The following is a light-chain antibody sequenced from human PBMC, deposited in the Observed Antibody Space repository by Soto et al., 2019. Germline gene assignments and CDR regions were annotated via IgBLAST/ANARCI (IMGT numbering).Light chain of an antibody. CDR1: QSLLHITGETF. V-gene: IGKV2D-29*02. CDR3: MQSTQLPPT. Sequence: DVVMTQTPLSLSVAPGQPASISCKSSQSLLHITGETFLFWYLQKQGQSPQLLIYEVSTRVSGVPDRFSGSGSGTDFTLEISRVETDDVCIYYCMQSTQLPPTFGQGTRLEIK. CDR2: EVS. J-gene: IGKJ5*01.